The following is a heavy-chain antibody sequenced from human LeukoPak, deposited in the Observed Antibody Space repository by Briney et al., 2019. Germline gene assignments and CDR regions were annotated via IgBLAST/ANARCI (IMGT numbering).Heavy chain of an antibody. Sequence: PGGSLRLSCAASGFTFSSYAMSWVRQAPGKGLEWVSAISGSGGSTYYADSVKGRFTISRDNSKNTLYLQMNSLRAEDTAVYYCAKVHPYYDFWSGPDGEYYFDYWGQGTLVTVSS. D-gene: IGHD3-3*01. J-gene: IGHJ4*02. CDR1: GFTFSSYA. CDR3: AKVHPYYDFWSGPDGEYYFDY. CDR2: ISGSGGST. V-gene: IGHV3-23*01.